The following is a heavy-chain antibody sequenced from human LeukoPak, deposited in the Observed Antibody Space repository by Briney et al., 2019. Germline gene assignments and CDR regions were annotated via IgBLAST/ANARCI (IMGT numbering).Heavy chain of an antibody. V-gene: IGHV1-2*06. CDR1: GYTFTGYY. CDR2: INPNSRGT. J-gene: IGHJ4*02. D-gene: IGHD3-10*01. Sequence: ASVKVSCKASGYTFTGYYMHWVRQAPGQGLEWMGRINPNSRGTNYAQKFQGRVTMTRDTSISTAYMELSRLRSDDTAVYYCARARVGVYGSGSYFHDYWGQGTLVTVSS. CDR3: ARARVGVYGSGSYFHDY.